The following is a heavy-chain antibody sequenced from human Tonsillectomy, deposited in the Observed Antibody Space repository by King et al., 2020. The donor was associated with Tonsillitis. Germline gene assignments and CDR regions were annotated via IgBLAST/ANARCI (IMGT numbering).Heavy chain of an antibody. CDR1: GGSISSGDYY. J-gene: IGHJ6*02. CDR2: IYYSGST. Sequence: MQLQESGPGLVKPSQNLSLTCTVSGGSISSGDYYWSWIRQPPGKGLEWIGYIYYSGSTYYNPSLKSRVTISVDTSKNQFSLKLSSVTAADTAVYYCARERCSGGSCSSGYYYGMDVWGHGTTVTVSS. CDR3: ARERCSGGSCSSGYYYGMDV. D-gene: IGHD2-15*01. V-gene: IGHV4-30-4*01.